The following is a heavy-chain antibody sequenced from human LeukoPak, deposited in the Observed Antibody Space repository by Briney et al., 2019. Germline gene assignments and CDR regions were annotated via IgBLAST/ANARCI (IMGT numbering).Heavy chain of an antibody. CDR3: SLLGYCSSTSCLDFDY. V-gene: IGHV1-18*04. D-gene: IGHD2-2*01. CDR2: ISAYNGNT. Sequence: ASVKVSCKASGYTFTSYGISWVRQAPGQGLEWMGWISAYNGNTNYAQKLQGRVTMTTDTSTSTAYMELRSLRSDDTAVYYCSLLGYCSSTSCLDFDYWGQGTLVTVSS. J-gene: IGHJ4*02. CDR1: GYTFTSYG.